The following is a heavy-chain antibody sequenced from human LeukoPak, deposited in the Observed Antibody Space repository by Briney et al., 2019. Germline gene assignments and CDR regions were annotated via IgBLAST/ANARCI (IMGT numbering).Heavy chain of an antibody. CDR3: ARWTTVTRAFDF. J-gene: IGHJ4*02. V-gene: IGHV4-34*01. CDR1: GGSFSGYY. Sequence: PSETLSLTCAVYGGSFSGYYWSWIRQPPGKGLEWIGEINHSGSTNCNPSLKSRVTISVDTSKNQFSLTLNSVTAADTGVYYCARWTTVTRAFDFWGQGTLVTVSS. D-gene: IGHD4-17*01. CDR2: INHSGST.